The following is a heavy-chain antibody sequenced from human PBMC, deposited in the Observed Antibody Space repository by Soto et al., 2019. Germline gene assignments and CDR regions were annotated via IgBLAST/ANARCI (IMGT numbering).Heavy chain of an antibody. J-gene: IGHJ4*02. D-gene: IGHD6-19*01. CDR3: ARDLSVAGPDY. Sequence: VGSRRLSCAASGFTFRSYAMHWVRQAPGKGLEWVAVISYDESDKYYADSLKGRFTISRDNSKNTLYLQMNSLRGEDTAVYYCARDLSVAGPDYWGQGTLVTVSS. CDR1: GFTFRSYA. CDR2: ISYDESDK. V-gene: IGHV3-30*04.